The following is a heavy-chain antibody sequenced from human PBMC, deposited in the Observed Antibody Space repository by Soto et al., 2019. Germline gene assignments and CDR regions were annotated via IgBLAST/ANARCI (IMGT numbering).Heavy chain of an antibody. V-gene: IGHV1-8*01. CDR2: MNPNSGNT. CDR1: GYTFTSYD. J-gene: IGHJ6*03. CDR3: ARGASMDV. Sequence: QVQLVQSGAEVKKPGASVRVSCKASGYTFTSYDINWVRQATGQGLEWMGWMNPNSGNTGYAQKFQGRVSMARDTSINTAYMELSSLTSEDTAVYYCARGASMDVWGKGTTVTVSS.